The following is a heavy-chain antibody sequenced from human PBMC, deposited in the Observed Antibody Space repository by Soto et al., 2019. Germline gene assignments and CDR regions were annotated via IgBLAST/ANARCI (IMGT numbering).Heavy chain of an antibody. CDR2: IIPIFGTA. D-gene: IGHD3-10*01. V-gene: IGHV1-69*01. CDR1: GGTFSSYA. CDR3: AREIRWGVSHAFDI. J-gene: IGHJ3*02. Sequence: QVQLVQSGAEVKKPGSSVKVSCKASGGTFSSYAISWVRQAPGQGLEWMGGIIPIFGTANYAQKFQGRVTITADESTSTAYMEPSSLRSEDTAMYYCAREIRWGVSHAFDIWGQGTMVTVSS.